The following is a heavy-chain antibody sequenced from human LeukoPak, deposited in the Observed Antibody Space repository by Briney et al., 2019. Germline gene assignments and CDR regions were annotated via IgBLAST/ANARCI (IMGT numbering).Heavy chain of an antibody. CDR1: GFTFTSYG. J-gene: IGHJ5*02. CDR3: ARDNGEWRLNWFDH. Sequence: PGRSLRLSCAASGFTFTSYGLHWVRQAPAKGLDWVALIWDDGNNKYYADSVKGRFTISRDNSKNTLYLQMNSLRAEDTAVYYCARDNGEWRLNWFDHWGQGTLVTVSS. CDR2: IWDDGNNK. D-gene: IGHD2-8*01. V-gene: IGHV3-33*01.